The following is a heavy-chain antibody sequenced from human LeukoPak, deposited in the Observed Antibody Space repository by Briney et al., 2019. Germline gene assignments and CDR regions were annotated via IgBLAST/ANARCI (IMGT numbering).Heavy chain of an antibody. CDR3: ARFLDQPLTRWFDP. Sequence: GRSLRLSCAASGFTFSSYAMHWVRQAPGKGLEWVAVISYDGSNKYYADSVKGRFTISRDNSKNTLYLQMNSLRAEDTAVYYCARFLDQPLTRWFDPWGQGTLVTVSS. CDR2: ISYDGSNK. D-gene: IGHD2-2*01. V-gene: IGHV3-30-3*01. CDR1: GFTFSSYA. J-gene: IGHJ5*02.